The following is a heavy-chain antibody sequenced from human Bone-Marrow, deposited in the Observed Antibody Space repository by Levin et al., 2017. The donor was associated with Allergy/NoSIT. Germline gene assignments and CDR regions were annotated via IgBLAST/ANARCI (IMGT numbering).Heavy chain of an antibody. CDR2: INPSGGSP. V-gene: IGHV1-46*01. CDR1: GYTFTSYY. D-gene: IGHD2-15*01. J-gene: IGHJ3*02. Sequence: GESLKISCKASGYTFTSYYMHWVRQAPGQGLEWMGIINPSGGSPTYAQKFQGRVTMTRDTSTSTVYMELSSLRSEDTAVYSCAREFVVVVVATAPPRDSDAFDIWGQGTMVTVSS. CDR3: AREFVVVVVATAPPRDSDAFDI.